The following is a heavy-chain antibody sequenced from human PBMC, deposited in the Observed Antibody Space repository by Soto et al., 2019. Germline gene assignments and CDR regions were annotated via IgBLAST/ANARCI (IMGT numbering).Heavy chain of an antibody. CDR2: IRSKANSYAT. CDR3: TRRGFGELPFDY. V-gene: IGHV3-73*01. CDR1: GFTFSGSA. J-gene: IGHJ4*02. D-gene: IGHD3-10*01. Sequence: PGGSLRLSCAASGFTFSGSAMHWVRQASGKGLEWVGRIRSKANSYATAYAASVKGRFTISRDDSKNTAYLQMNSLKTEDTAVYYCTRRGFGELPFDYWGQGTLVTVSS.